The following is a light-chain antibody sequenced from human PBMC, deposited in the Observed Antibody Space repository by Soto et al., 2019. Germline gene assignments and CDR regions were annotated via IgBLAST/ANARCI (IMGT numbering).Light chain of an antibody. CDR1: SSNIGSNT. J-gene: IGLJ1*01. V-gene: IGLV1-44*01. CDR3: AAWDDSLNGPV. CDR2: SNN. Sequence: QSVLTQPPSASGTPGQRVTISCSGSSSNIGSNTVNWYQQLPGTAPKLLIYSNNQRPSGVPDRFSGSKSGTSASLAISGLQSEGEADYYCAAWDDSLNGPVFGIGTKVTVL.